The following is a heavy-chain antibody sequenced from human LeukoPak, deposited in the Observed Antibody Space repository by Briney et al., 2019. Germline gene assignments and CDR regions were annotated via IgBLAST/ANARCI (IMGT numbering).Heavy chain of an antibody. V-gene: IGHV1-8*03. J-gene: IGHJ6*03. Sequence: ASVKVSCKASGYTFTSYGISWVRQAPGQGLEWMGWMNPNSGNTGYAQKFQGRVTITRNTSISTAYMELSSLRSEDTAVYYCARGRVRSGPSKEYCMDVWGKGTTVTVSS. CDR3: ARGRVRSGPSKEYCMDV. D-gene: IGHD1-26*01. CDR2: MNPNSGNT. CDR1: GYTFTSYG.